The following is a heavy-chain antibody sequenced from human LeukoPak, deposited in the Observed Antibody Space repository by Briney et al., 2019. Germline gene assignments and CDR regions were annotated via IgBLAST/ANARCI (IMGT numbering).Heavy chain of an antibody. CDR3: AREGTLWFGGSVADDGMDV. D-gene: IGHD3-10*01. Sequence: GGSLRLSCAASGFTVSSNYMSWVRQAPGKGLEWVSVIYSGGSTYYADSVKGRFTISRDNSKNTLYLQMNSLRAEDTAVYYCAREGTLWFGGSVADDGMDVWGQGTTVTVSS. CDR2: IYSGGST. J-gene: IGHJ6*02. CDR1: GFTVSSNY. V-gene: IGHV3-53*01.